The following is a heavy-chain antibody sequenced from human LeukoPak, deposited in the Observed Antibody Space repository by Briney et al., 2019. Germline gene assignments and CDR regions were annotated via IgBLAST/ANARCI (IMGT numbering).Heavy chain of an antibody. J-gene: IGHJ6*02. CDR2: ISAYNGNT. V-gene: IGHV1-18*01. D-gene: IGHD3-22*01. CDR1: GYTFTSYG. Sequence: ASVKVSCKASGYTFTSYGISWVRQAPGQGLEWMGWISAYNGNTNYAQKLQGRVTMTTDTSTSTAYMELRSLRSDDTAVYYCARHHDSSGYLNLYYYGMDVWGQGTTVTVSS. CDR3: ARHHDSSGYLNLYYYGMDV.